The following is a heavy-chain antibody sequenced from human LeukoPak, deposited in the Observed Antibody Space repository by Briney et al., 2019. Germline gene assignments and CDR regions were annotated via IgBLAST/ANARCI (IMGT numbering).Heavy chain of an antibody. CDR3: AILSSNYYYYYYMDV. Sequence: SETLSLTCTVSGYSISSGYYWRWIRQPPGKGLEGIGSIYHSGSTYYNPSLKRRVTMSVDTSKNQFSLKLSSVTAADTAVYYCAILSSNYYYYYYMDVWGKGSAVTVSS. CDR1: GYSISSGYY. V-gene: IGHV4-38-2*02. J-gene: IGHJ6*03. D-gene: IGHD2-2*01. CDR2: IYHSGST.